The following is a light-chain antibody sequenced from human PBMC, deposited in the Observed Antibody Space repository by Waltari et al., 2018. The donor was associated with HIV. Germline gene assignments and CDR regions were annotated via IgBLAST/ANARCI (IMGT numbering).Light chain of an antibody. V-gene: IGLV2-8*01. J-gene: IGLJ2*01. CDR1: SSDVGAYNY. CDR3: TSYAGNNLV. Sequence: QSALTQPPSASGSPGQSVTISCTGTSSDVGAYNYVSWYQQHPGKAPKHMISTGSEPPSRVPDRFSGSKSGNTASLTVSGRQVEDEADYYCTSYAGNNLVFGGGTKMTVL. CDR2: TGS.